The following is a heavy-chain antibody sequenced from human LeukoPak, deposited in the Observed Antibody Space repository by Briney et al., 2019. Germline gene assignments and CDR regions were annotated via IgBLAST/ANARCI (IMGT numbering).Heavy chain of an antibody. CDR2: INHSGST. Sequence: SETLSLTCAVYGGSFSGYYWSWIRQPPGKGLEWIGEINHSGSTNYNPSLKSRVTISVDTSKNQCSLKLSSVTAADTAVYYCADMVRGNDYWGQGTLVTVSS. J-gene: IGHJ4*02. CDR1: GGSFSGYY. D-gene: IGHD3-10*01. CDR3: ADMVRGNDY. V-gene: IGHV4-34*01.